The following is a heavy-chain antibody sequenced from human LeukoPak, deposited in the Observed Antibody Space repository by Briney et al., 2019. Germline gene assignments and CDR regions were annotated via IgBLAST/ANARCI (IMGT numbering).Heavy chain of an antibody. J-gene: IGHJ6*02. CDR1: RYTFTGYY. CDR2: INPISGGT. V-gene: IGHV1-2*02. Sequence: ASVKVSCKASRYTFTGYYMQWVRQAPGHGLEWMGWINPISGGTNYAQKFQVSVSMTSDTSIRTAYMELSRLRSDDTAVYYCAALVVVPVAIPNYFYYGMDVWGQRTTVTVSS. D-gene: IGHD2-2*01. CDR3: AALVVVPVAIPNYFYYGMDV.